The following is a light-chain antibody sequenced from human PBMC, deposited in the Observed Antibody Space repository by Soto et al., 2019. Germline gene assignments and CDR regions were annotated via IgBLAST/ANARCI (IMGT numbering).Light chain of an antibody. Sequence: EIVMTQSPATLSVSPGERATLSCRASQSVSSKLAWYQQKPGQAPRLLIYAASTRATDIPARFSGSGSGTEFTLTISSRQSEDFSVYYCQQYNNWPLTFCGGTKMEIK. CDR2: AAS. J-gene: IGKJ4*01. CDR1: QSVSSK. CDR3: QQYNNWPLT. V-gene: IGKV3-15*01.